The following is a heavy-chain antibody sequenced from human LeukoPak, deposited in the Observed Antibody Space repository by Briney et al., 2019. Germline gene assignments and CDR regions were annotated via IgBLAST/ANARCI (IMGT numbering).Heavy chain of an antibody. Sequence: QPGGSLRLSCAASGFIFISYGMHWVRQAPGKGLEWVAFIRYDGSKKDYADSVKGRFTISRDNSKNTLYLQMNSLRAEDTAVYYCAKGSNVDERYFQHWGQGTLVTVSS. CDR3: AKGSNVDERYFQH. CDR2: IRYDGSKK. J-gene: IGHJ1*01. V-gene: IGHV3-30*02. CDR1: GFIFISYG. D-gene: IGHD3-10*01.